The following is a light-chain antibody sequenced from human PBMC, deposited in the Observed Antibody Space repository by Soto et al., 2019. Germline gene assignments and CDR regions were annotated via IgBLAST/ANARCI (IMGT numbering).Light chain of an antibody. CDR2: GAS. CDR3: QQYSSSPSIT. V-gene: IGKV3-20*01. J-gene: IGKJ5*01. Sequence: VLTQSPATLSLSPGERATLSCRASQSVSSNLAWYQQKPGQAPRLLIYGASNRATGIPDRFSGSGSGTDFTLTISRLEPEDFAVYYCQQYSSSPSITFGQGTRLEIK. CDR1: QSVSSN.